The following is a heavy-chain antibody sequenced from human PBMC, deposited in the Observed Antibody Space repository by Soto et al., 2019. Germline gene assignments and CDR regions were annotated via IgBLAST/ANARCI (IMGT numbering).Heavy chain of an antibody. CDR2: IYYSGSA. Sequence: VQLQESGPGLVKPSQTLSLTCTVSDASINSGDSYWSWIRQCPGKGLEWIGYIYYSGSAYYNPYLKSRLTISIDTSKNQFSLKFSSVTAADTAVYYCARTYYYGSGTSDYWGQGTLVTVSS. CDR3: ARTYYYGSGTSDY. J-gene: IGHJ4*02. D-gene: IGHD3-10*01. V-gene: IGHV4-30-4*01. CDR1: DASINSGDSY.